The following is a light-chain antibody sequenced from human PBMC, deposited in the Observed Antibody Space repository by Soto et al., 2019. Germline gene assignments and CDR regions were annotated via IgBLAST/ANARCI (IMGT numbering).Light chain of an antibody. Sequence: QSALTQPASVSGSPGQSITISCTGSSSDVGGYTFVSWYQQHPGKAPKLMIYEVSNRPAGVSNRFSGSKSGNSASLTISGLQAEDGADYYFTSYSTSNSYVFGAGTKVTVL. CDR3: TSYSTSNSYV. CDR1: SSDVGGYTF. CDR2: EVS. V-gene: IGLV2-14*01. J-gene: IGLJ1*01.